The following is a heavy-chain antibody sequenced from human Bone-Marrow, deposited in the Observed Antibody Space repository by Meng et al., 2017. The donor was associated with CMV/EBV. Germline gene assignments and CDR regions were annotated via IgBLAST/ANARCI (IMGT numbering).Heavy chain of an antibody. CDR2: INHSGST. CDR3: ARSGRTKARPAYYYGMDV. V-gene: IGHV4-34*01. D-gene: IGHD6-6*01. Sequence: SETLSLTCAVYGGSFSGYYWSWIRQPPGKGLEWIGEINHSGSTNYNPSLKSRVTISVDTPKNQFSLKLSSVTAADTAVYYCARSGRTKARPAYYYGMDVWGQGTTATVSS. CDR1: GGSFSGYY. J-gene: IGHJ6*02.